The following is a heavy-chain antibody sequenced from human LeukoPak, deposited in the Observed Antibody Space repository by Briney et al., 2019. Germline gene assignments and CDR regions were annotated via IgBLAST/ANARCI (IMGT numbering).Heavy chain of an antibody. D-gene: IGHD5-18*01. CDR2: ISSSSSYI. J-gene: IGHJ6*02. CDR1: GFTFSSYS. Sequence: PGGSLRLSCAASGFTFSSYSMNWVRQAPGKGLEWVSSISSSSSYIYYADLVKGRFTISRDNAKNSLYLQMNSLRAEDTAVYYCARDKPTDGGYSYDDYYYGMDVWGQGTTVTVSS. CDR3: ARDKPTDGGYSYDDYYYGMDV. V-gene: IGHV3-21*01.